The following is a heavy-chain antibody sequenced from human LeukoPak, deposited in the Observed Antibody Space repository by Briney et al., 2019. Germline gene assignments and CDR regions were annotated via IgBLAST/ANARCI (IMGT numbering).Heavy chain of an antibody. Sequence: SETLSLTCTVSSGSISTSNYYWGWVRQPPGKALEWIGIIFYSGSTYYSPPFKSRVTISVDTSRNQFSLKLNSVTPGDSAGFYCAKFNGDGLMDIWGQGTMVTVSS. CDR1: SGSISTSNYY. V-gene: IGHV4-39*07. J-gene: IGHJ3*02. D-gene: IGHD2-21*01. CDR2: IFYSGST. CDR3: AKFNGDGLMDI.